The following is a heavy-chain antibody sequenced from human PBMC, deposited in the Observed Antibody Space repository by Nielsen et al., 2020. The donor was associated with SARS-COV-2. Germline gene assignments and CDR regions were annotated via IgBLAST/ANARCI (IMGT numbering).Heavy chain of an antibody. CDR1: GFTFSSYA. J-gene: IGHJ6*02. V-gene: IGHV3-30-3*01. CDR3: ARDNGGGEDIVVVPAARYYYYYYYGMDV. D-gene: IGHD2-2*01. CDR2: ISYDGSNK. Sequence: GGSPRLSCAASGFTFSSYAMHWVRQAPGKGLEWVAVISYDGSNKYYADSVKGRFTISRDNSKNTLYLQMNSLRAEDTAVYYCARDNGGGEDIVVVPAARYYYYYYYGMDVWGQGTTVTVSS.